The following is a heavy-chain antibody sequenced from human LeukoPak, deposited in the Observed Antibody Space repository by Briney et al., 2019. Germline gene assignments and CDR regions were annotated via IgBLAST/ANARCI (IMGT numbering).Heavy chain of an antibody. J-gene: IGHJ4*02. CDR3: AKDQLLLWFGEQLRGAFDY. CDR1: GFTFSSYA. V-gene: IGHV3-23*01. Sequence: GGSLRLSCAASGFTFSSYAMSWVRQAPGKGLEWVSAISGSGGSTYYADSVKGRFTISRDNSKNTLYLQMNSLRAEDTAVYYCAKDQLLLWFGEQLRGAFDYWGQGTLVTVSS. D-gene: IGHD3-10*01. CDR2: ISGSGGST.